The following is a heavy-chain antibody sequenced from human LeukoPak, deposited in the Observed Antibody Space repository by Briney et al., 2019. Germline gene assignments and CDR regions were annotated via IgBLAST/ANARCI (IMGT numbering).Heavy chain of an antibody. J-gene: IGHJ3*02. CDR2: ISSSSSTI. Sequence: PGGSLRLSCAASGFTFSSYSMNWVRQAPGKGLEWVSYISSSSSTIYYADSVKGRFTISRDNAKNSLYLQMNSLRAEDTAVYYCARDFFSGCSGGSCYSGFAFDIWGQGTMVTVSS. CDR3: ARDFFSGCSGGSCYSGFAFDI. CDR1: GFTFSSYS. V-gene: IGHV3-48*01. D-gene: IGHD2-15*01.